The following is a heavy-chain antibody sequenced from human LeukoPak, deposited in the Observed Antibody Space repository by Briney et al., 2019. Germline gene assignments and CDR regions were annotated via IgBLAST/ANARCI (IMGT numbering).Heavy chain of an antibody. Sequence: SETLSLTCTVSGGSISSYYWSWIRQPPGKGLEWIGYIYYRGTTNYSPSLKSRVTISLDTSKKQFSLKLTSVTAADTAVYYCARVGQQLAIDYWGQGTLVTVSS. CDR3: ARVGQQLAIDY. V-gene: IGHV4-59*01. CDR1: GGSISSYY. J-gene: IGHJ4*02. D-gene: IGHD6-13*01. CDR2: IYYRGTT.